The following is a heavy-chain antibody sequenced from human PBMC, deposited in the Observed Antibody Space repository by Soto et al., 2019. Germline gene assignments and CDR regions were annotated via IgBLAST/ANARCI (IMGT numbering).Heavy chain of an antibody. J-gene: IGHJ1*01. CDR1: GGSFSGYF. D-gene: IGHD3-22*01. V-gene: IGHV4-34*01. CDR2: INHSGNT. CDR3: ARGLRDSSGYYHVHYFQH. Sequence: QVQLHQWGAGLLKPSDTLSLTCAVYGGSFSGYFWTWILQPPGKGLAWIGEINHSGNTNYSPSLKRRVTISLDTSKNQFSLKLSSVTAADTAVYYCARGLRDSSGYYHVHYFQHLGQGTLFTVSS.